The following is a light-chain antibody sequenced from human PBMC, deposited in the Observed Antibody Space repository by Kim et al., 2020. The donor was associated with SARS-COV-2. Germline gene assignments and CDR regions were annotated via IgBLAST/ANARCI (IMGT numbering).Light chain of an antibody. V-gene: IGKV4-1*01. CDR1: QNILYSSDNRNY. CDR3: QQYYSPPPWT. J-gene: IGKJ1*01. Sequence: DIVMIQSPDSLAVSLGERATINCKSSQNILYSSDNRNYLAWYQQKPGQSPRLLIYWASTRESGVPDRFSGSGSGTDFTLTISSLQAEDVAVYYCQQYYSPPPWTFGQGTKLEIK. CDR2: WAS.